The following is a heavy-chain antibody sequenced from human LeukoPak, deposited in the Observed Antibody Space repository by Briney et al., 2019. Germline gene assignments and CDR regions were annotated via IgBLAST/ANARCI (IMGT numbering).Heavy chain of an antibody. Sequence: ASVKVSCKASGGTFSSYAISWVRRAPGQGLEWMGRINPILGIANYAQKFQGRVTITADKSTSTAYMELSSLRSEDTAVYYCARDLKRFGLSLDYWGQGTLVTVSS. CDR1: GGTFSSYA. J-gene: IGHJ4*02. D-gene: IGHD3-16*01. CDR3: ARDLKRFGLSLDY. V-gene: IGHV1-69*04. CDR2: INPILGIA.